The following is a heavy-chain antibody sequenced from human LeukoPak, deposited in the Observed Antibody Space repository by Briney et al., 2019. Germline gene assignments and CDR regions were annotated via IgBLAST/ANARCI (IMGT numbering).Heavy chain of an antibody. D-gene: IGHD3-9*01. V-gene: IGHV4-4*07. CDR1: GGSITSHY. Sequence: PSETLSLTCTVSGGSITSHYWSWIRQPAGKGLEWIGRIYTSGNTKYNPSLKSRVSMSVDTSKNQFSLKLSSVTAADMAVYYCARGLRTNYDILTGYYYDWFDPWGQGTLVTVSS. J-gene: IGHJ5*02. CDR2: IYTSGNT. CDR3: ARGLRTNYDILTGYYYDWFDP.